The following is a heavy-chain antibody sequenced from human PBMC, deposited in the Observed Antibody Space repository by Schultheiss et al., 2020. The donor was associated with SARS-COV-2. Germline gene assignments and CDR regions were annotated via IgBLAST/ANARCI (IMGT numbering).Heavy chain of an antibody. V-gene: IGHV3-23*01. J-gene: IGHJ4*02. CDR2: ISGSGGST. Sequence: GGSLRLSCAASGFTVSSNYMSWVRQAPGKGLEWVSAISGSGGSTYYADSVKGRFTISRDNSKNTLYLQMNSLRAEDTAVYYCAKALRITIFGVVTTFDYWGQGTLVTVSS. D-gene: IGHD3-3*01. CDR3: AKALRITIFGVVTTFDY. CDR1: GFTVSSNY.